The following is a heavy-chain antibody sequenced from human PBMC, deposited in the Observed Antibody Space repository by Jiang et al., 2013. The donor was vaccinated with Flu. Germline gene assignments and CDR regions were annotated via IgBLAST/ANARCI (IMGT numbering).Heavy chain of an antibody. CDR2: IRYDGSNK. J-gene: IGHJ4*02. CDR3: ATLRGSSYDTYLLDS. V-gene: IGHV3-30*02. Sequence: VQLVESGGGVVRPGGSLTLSCAASGFSFSYYGMYWVRQASGKGLEWLTSIRYDGSNKYYADSVKGRFTISRDNPKNTLYLQMNSLRAEDTAVYYCATLRGSSYDTYLLDSWGQGTLVSVSS. CDR1: GFSFSYYG. D-gene: IGHD2-15*01.